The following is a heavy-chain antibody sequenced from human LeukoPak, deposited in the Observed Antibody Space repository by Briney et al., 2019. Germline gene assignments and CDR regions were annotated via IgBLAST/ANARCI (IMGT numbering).Heavy chain of an antibody. CDR3: AKLDSSSWYLGRGRRSPYYFDY. CDR1: GFTFSSYA. D-gene: IGHD6-13*01. CDR2: ISGSGGST. J-gene: IGHJ4*02. V-gene: IGHV3-23*01. Sequence: PGGSLRLSCAASGFTFSSYAMSWVRQAPGKGLEWVSAISGSGGSTYYADSVKGRFTISRDNSKNTLYLQMNSLRAEDTAVYYCAKLDSSSWYLGRGRRSPYYFDYWGQGTLVTVSS.